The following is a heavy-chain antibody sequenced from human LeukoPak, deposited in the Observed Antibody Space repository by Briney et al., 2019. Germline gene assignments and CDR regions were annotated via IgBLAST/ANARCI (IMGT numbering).Heavy chain of an antibody. CDR2: IKQGGSEK. Sequence: GGSLRLSCTASGFTFITYWMSWVRQAPGKGLEWVANIKQGGSEKYYVDSVKGRFTISRDNAKNSLYLQMNSLRAEDTAVYYCERDPQVSYYYYYMDVWGKGTTVTISS. J-gene: IGHJ6*03. V-gene: IGHV3-7*01. CDR3: ERDPQVSYYYYYMDV. CDR1: GFTFITYW.